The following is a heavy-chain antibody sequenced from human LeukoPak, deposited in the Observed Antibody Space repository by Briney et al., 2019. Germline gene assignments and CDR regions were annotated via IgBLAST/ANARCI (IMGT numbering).Heavy chain of an antibody. D-gene: IGHD5-24*01. V-gene: IGHV3-53*01. CDR2: IYSGGST. CDR3: AREGAGYNTFFDY. Sequence: GGSLRLSCAASGFTVSSNYMSWVRQAPGKGLEWVSVIYSGGSTYYADSVKGRFTISRDNSKNTLYLQMNSLRAEDTAVYYCAREGAGYNTFFDYWGQGTLVTVSS. J-gene: IGHJ4*02. CDR1: GFTVSSNY.